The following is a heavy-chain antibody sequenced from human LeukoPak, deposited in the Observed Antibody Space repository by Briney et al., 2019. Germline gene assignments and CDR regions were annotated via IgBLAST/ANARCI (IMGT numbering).Heavy chain of an antibody. V-gene: IGHV1-2*02. D-gene: IGHD1-26*01. Sequence: GATVKVSCKASGYIFTGYYIHWVRQAPGQGLEWMGWINPNSGGTNYEQKFQGRVTMTRDTSISTGYMELRSLRSDDTAVYYCARGGSYAEYLQHWGQGTLVTV. J-gene: IGHJ1*01. CDR1: GYIFTGYY. CDR3: ARGGSYAEYLQH. CDR2: INPNSGGT.